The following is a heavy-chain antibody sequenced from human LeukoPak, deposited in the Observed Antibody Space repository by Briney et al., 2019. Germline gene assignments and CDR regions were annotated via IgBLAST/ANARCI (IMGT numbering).Heavy chain of an antibody. Sequence: GRSLRLSCAASGFTFSSYGMHWVRQAPGKGLEWVAVIWYDGSNKYYADSVKGRFTISRDNSKNTLYLQMNSLRAEDTAVYYCARDLGYPEDWGQGTLVTVSS. D-gene: IGHD5-18*01. CDR1: GFTFSSYG. CDR3: ARDLGYPED. J-gene: IGHJ4*02. V-gene: IGHV3-33*01. CDR2: IWYDGSNK.